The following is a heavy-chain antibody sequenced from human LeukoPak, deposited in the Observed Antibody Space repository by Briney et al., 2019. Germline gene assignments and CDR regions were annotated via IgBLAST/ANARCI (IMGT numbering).Heavy chain of an antibody. CDR1: GYTFTSYY. D-gene: IGHD5-18*01. CDR3: ARDSQLWTHFDY. J-gene: IGHJ4*02. Sequence: ASVKVSCKASGYTFTSYYMHWVRQAPGQGLEWMGTINPSGGSTSYAQKFQGRVTMTRDMSTSTVYMELSSMRFEDTAVYYCARDSQLWTHFDYWGQGTLVTVSS. V-gene: IGHV1-46*01. CDR2: INPSGGST.